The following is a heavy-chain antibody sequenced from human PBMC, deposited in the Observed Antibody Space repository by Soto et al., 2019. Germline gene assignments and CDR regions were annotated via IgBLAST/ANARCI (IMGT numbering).Heavy chain of an antibody. D-gene: IGHD6-13*01. CDR1: GFSLSTSGMR. CDR3: SLMGRQQSFYGMDV. J-gene: IGHJ6*02. CDR2: IDWDDDK. Sequence: GSGPTLVNPTQTLTLTCTFSGFSLSTSGMRVSWIRQPPGKALEWLARIDWDDDKFYSTSLKTRLTISKDTSKNQVVLTMTNMDPVDTATYYCSLMGRQQSFYGMDVWGQGTTVTVSS. V-gene: IGHV2-70*04.